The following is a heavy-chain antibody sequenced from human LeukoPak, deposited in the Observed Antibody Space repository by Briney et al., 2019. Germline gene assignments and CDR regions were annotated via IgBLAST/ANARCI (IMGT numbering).Heavy chain of an antibody. CDR1: GGTFSSYA. D-gene: IGHD6-13*01. CDR2: IIPILGIA. V-gene: IGHV1-69*04. J-gene: IGHJ5*01. CDR3: AKGLEGSNWSGDWFDS. Sequence: GSSVKVSCKASGGTFSSYAISWVRQAPGQGLEWMGRIIPILGIANYAQKFQGRVTITADKSTSTAYMELSSLRSEDTAVYYCAKGLEGSNWSGDWFDSWGPGTLVTVSS.